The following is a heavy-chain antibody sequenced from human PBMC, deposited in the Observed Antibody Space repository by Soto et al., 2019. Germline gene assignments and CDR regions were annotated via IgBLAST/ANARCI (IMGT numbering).Heavy chain of an antibody. CDR3: AKHSGYYDILTGYGGYFDY. D-gene: IGHD3-9*01. V-gene: IGHV3-23*01. J-gene: IGHJ4*02. Sequence: QLGGSLRLSCAASGFTFSSYAMSWVRQAPGKGLEWVSAISGSGGSTYYADSVKGRFTISRDNSKNTLYLQMNSLRAEDTAVYYCAKHSGYYDILTGYGGYFDYWGQGTLVTVSS. CDR1: GFTFSSYA. CDR2: ISGSGGST.